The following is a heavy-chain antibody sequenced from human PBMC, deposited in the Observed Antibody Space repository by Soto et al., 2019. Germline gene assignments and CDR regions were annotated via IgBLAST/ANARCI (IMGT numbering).Heavy chain of an antibody. V-gene: IGHV1-69*12. CDR2: IIPVFGTA. CDR1: GATLNTFINYG. Sequence: QVQLVQSGAEVRKPGASVKVSCKASGATLNTFINYGITWVRQAPGQGLEWMGGIIPVFGTAHYAQKFQGRVTISADESTRTDYMELSSLRSEDTAVYYCARGAATKIVVVMYDAFAIWGQGTMVTVSS. CDR3: ARGAATKIVVVMYDAFAI. D-gene: IGHD3-22*01. J-gene: IGHJ3*02.